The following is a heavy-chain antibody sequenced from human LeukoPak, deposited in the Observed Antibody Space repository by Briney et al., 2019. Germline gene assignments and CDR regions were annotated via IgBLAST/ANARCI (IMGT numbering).Heavy chain of an antibody. CDR3: ARGSSGEGY. J-gene: IGHJ4*02. D-gene: IGHD3-10*01. Sequence: PSQTLSFNCTVSGGSISSGSYYWSWIRQHPGKGLEWIGYIYYSGTTYYNPSLKSRITMSVDTSKNQFSLKLSSVTAADTAVYYCARGSSGEGYWGQGTLVTVSS. CDR2: IYYSGTT. CDR1: GGSISSGSYY. V-gene: IGHV4-31*03.